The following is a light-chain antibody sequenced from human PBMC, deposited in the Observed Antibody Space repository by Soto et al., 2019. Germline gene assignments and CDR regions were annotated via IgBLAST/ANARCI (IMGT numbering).Light chain of an antibody. CDR1: QSVSSTY. CDR2: GSS. J-gene: IGKJ2*01. CDR3: QQYGCSPSYT. V-gene: IGKV3-20*01. Sequence: EMGLPQSPGTLSLSPGEKATLSCSASQSVSSTYLAWYQQKPGQAPMLLIYGSSIRATGIPDRFSGSGSGTDVTITISSLAPKDFAVYDGQQYGCSPSYTFDRGTKVE.